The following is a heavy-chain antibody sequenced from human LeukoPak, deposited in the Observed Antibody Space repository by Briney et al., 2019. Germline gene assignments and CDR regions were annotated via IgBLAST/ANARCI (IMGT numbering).Heavy chain of an antibody. D-gene: IGHD5-24*01. CDR3: ARHLRDGYNYAFDY. CDR2: IHYSGST. Sequence: SETLSLTCTVSSGSISRYYWSWIRQPPGKGLEWIGYIHYSGSTNYKPSLKSRVTISVDTSKNQFSLKLSSVTAADTAVYYCARHLRDGYNYAFDYWGQGTLVTVSS. J-gene: IGHJ4*02. V-gene: IGHV4-59*08. CDR1: SGSISRYY.